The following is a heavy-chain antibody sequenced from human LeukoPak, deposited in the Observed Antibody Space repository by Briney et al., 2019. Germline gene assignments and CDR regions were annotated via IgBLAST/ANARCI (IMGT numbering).Heavy chain of an antibody. CDR2: INHSGST. CDR1: GGSFSGYY. D-gene: IGHD2-2*01. Sequence: SETLSLTCAVYGGSFSGYYWSWIRQPPGKGLEWIGEINHSGSTNYNPSLKSRVTISVDTSKNQFSLKLSSVTAADTAVYYCARRGYCSSTSCQNRNWFDPWGQGTLVTVSS. CDR3: ARRGYCSSTSCQNRNWFDP. J-gene: IGHJ5*02. V-gene: IGHV4-34*01.